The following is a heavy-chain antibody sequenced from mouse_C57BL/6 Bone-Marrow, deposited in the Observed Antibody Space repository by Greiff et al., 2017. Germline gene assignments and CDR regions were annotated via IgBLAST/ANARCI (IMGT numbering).Heavy chain of an antibody. Sequence: EVMLVESGAELVRPGASVKLSCTASGFNIKDYYMHWVKQRPEQGLEWIGRIDPEDGDTEYAPKFQGKATMTADTSSNTAYLQLSSLTSEDTAVYYCTVCYYGSSYYAMDYWGQGTSVTVSS. J-gene: IGHJ4*01. V-gene: IGHV14-1*01. CDR3: TVCYYGSSYYAMDY. D-gene: IGHD1-1*01. CDR2: IDPEDGDT. CDR1: GFNIKDYY.